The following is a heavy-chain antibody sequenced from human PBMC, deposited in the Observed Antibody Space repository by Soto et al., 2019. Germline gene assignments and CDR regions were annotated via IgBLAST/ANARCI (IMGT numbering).Heavy chain of an antibody. J-gene: IGHJ4*02. CDR3: ATFNYGDHAFDN. CDR2: IFHSGAS. D-gene: IGHD4-17*01. Sequence: QVHLQEAGPGLVNPSGTLSLTCAVSSGSVGDNKWWTWVRQSPGKGMEWRGEIFHSGASNYNPSLGSRISMSIDTSMNQVSLKLTSVTAADTAIYYCATFNYGDHAFDNWGQGTLVTV. CDR1: SGSVGDNKW. V-gene: IGHV4-4*02.